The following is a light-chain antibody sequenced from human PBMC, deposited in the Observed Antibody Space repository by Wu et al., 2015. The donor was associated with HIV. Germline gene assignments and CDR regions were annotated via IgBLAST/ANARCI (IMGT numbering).Light chain of an antibody. V-gene: IGKV3-20*01. CDR2: GAS. Sequence: EIVLTQSPGTLSLSPGERATLFCRASESVGYDYLAWYQQKPGQAPRVLIYGASSRATGTPDRFSGSGSGTDFTLTISRLKSEDFAVYYCQQYATSITFGQGTRLE. CDR1: ESVGYDY. CDR3: QQYATSIT. J-gene: IGKJ5*01.